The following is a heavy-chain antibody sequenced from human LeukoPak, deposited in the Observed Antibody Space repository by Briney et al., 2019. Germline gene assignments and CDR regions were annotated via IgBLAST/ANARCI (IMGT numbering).Heavy chain of an antibody. CDR1: GGSISSYY. V-gene: IGHV4-59*01. J-gene: IGHJ4*02. CDR3: AKTSPSRGNSFDY. Sequence: PSETLSLTCTVSGGSISSYYWSWIRQPPGKGLEWIGYIYYSGSTKYNPSLKSRVTISVDMSKNQFSLKLSSVTAADTAVYYCAKTSPSRGNSFDYWGQGTLVTVSS. CDR2: IYYSGST. D-gene: IGHD1/OR15-1a*01.